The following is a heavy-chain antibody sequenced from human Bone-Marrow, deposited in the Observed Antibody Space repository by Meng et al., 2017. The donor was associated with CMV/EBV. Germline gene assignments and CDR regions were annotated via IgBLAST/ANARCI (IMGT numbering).Heavy chain of an antibody. J-gene: IGHJ5*02. CDR3: SSCESVVVVAVDHLRP. CDR2: INPNSGGT. V-gene: IGHV1-2*02. D-gene: IGHD2-2*01. Sequence: ASVKVSCKASGYTFTGYDIHWVRQAPGQGLEWMGWINPNSGGTNYAQKFQGRVTMTRDTSTSTAYMELSRLRTDDTAVTYCSSCESVVVVAVDHLRPWGQRNLVNVSS. CDR1: GYTFTGYD.